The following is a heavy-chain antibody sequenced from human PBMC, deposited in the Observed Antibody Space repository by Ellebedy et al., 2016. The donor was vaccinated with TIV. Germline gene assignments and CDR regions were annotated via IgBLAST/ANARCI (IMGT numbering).Heavy chain of an antibody. J-gene: IGHJ4*02. D-gene: IGHD5-18*01. CDR2: IYHSGST. CDR3: ARRLWQRIDY. CDR1: GYSISSGYY. Sequence: SETLSLTCTVSGYSISSGYYWGWIRQPPGKGLEWIGSIYHSGSTNYNPSLKSRVTISVDTSKNQFSLKLSSVTAADTAVYYCARRLWQRIDYWGQGTLVTVSS. V-gene: IGHV4-38-2*02.